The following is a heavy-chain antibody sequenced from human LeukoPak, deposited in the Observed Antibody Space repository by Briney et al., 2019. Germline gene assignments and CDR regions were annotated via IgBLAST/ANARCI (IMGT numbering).Heavy chain of an antibody. CDR2: INQSGST. V-gene: IGHV4-34*01. CDR3: ARGQKSTIVVVPAAYNWFDP. Sequence: SETLSLTCAVYGGSFSGYYWSWIRQPPGKGLEWIGEINQSGSTNYNPSLKSRVTISVDTSKNQFSLKLSSVTAADTAVYYCARGQKSTIVVVPAAYNWFDPWGQGTLVTVSS. D-gene: IGHD2-2*01. J-gene: IGHJ5*02. CDR1: GGSFSGYY.